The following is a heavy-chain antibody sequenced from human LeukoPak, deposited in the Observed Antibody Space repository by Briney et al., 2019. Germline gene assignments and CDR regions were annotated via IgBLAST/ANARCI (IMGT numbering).Heavy chain of an antibody. CDR2: ISAYNGNT. V-gene: IGHV1-18*01. CDR3: ARDPHEFSSGWSHFEY. CDR1: GYTFTSYG. D-gene: IGHD6-19*01. Sequence: GASVKVSCKASGYTFTSYGIGWVRQAPGQGLEWMGWISAYNGNTNYAQKLQGRVTMTTDTSTSTAYMELRSLRSDDTAVYYCARDPHEFSSGWSHFEYWGQGTLVTVSS. J-gene: IGHJ4*02.